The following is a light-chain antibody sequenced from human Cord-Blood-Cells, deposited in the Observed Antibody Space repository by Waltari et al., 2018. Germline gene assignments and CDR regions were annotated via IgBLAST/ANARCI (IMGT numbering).Light chain of an antibody. Sequence: DIQMTHSPSSLSASVGDRVTITCQARLDIRNYLNWNQQKPGKAPKLLIYDASNLETRVPSRLSGSGSGTDFTFPISSLQPEDIATYYCQQYDNLPITFGQGTRLEIK. J-gene: IGKJ5*01. CDR1: LDIRNY. V-gene: IGKV1-33*01. CDR3: QQYDNLPIT. CDR2: DAS.